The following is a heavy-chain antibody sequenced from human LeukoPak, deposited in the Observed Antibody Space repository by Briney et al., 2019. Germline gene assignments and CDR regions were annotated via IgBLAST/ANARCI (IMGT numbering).Heavy chain of an antibody. Sequence: LETLSLTCTVSGGSISTYYWTWIRQPPGKGLEWIGYIYYSGSTNYNPSLKSRVTISVDTSKNQFSLRLSSVNAADTAVYYCARAHYYDSSGYYLGYLVYYYMDVWGKGTTVTVSS. V-gene: IGHV4-59*01. D-gene: IGHD3-22*01. CDR3: ARAHYYDSSGYYLGYLVYYYMDV. CDR2: IYYSGST. CDR1: GGSISTYY. J-gene: IGHJ6*03.